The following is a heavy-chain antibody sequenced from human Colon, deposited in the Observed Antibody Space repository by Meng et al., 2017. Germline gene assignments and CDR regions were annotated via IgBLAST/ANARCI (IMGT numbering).Heavy chain of an antibody. Sequence: GESLKISCAASGFTFSSYSMNWVRQAPGKGLEWVSSISSNSSYIYYADSVKGRFTISRDNAKNSLYLQMNSLRAEDTAVYYCARATYYDILTGYSAKYYFDYWGQGTLVTVSS. V-gene: IGHV3-21*01. CDR1: GFTFSSYS. D-gene: IGHD3-9*01. CDR3: ARATYYDILTGYSAKYYFDY. CDR2: ISSNSSYI. J-gene: IGHJ4*02.